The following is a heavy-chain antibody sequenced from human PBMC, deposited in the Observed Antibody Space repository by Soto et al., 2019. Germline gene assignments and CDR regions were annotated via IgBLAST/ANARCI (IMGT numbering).Heavy chain of an antibody. CDR1: GGSISSGGYY. V-gene: IGHV4-31*03. CDR2: IYYSGST. Sequence: QVQLQESGPGLVKPSQTLSLTCTVSGGSISSGGYYWSWLRQHPGKGLERIGYIYYSGSTYYNPSLKSRVTISVDTSKNQFALKLSSVTAADTAVYYCARDRRLYYYGMDVWGQGTTVTVSS. J-gene: IGHJ6*02. CDR3: ARDRRLYYYGMDV.